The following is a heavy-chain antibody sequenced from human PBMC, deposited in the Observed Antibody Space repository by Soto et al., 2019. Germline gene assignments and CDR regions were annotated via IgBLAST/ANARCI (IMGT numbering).Heavy chain of an antibody. D-gene: IGHD6-13*01. CDR1: GYTFTSYD. Sequence: GASVKVSCKASGYTFTSYDINWVRQATGQGLEWMGWMNPNSGNTGYAQKFQGRVTMTRNTSISTAYMELSSLRSEDTAVYYCARCDSSSYGFDYWGQGTLVTVSS. CDR2: MNPNSGNT. J-gene: IGHJ4*02. CDR3: ARCDSSSYGFDY. V-gene: IGHV1-8*01.